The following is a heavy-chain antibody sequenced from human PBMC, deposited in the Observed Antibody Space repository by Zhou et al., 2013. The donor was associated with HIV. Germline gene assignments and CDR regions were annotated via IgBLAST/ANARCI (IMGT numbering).Heavy chain of an antibody. J-gene: IGHJ3*02. CDR3: ARDLLTVVSHDAFDI. D-gene: IGHD2-2*01. CDR1: GGTFSSYA. Sequence: QVQLVQSGAEVKKPGSSVKVSCKASGGTFSSYAISWVRQAPGQGLEWMGRIIPILGIANYAQKFQGRVTITADKSTSTAYMELSSLRSEDTAVYYCARDLLTVVSHDAFDIWGQGTMVTVSS. CDR2: IIPILGIA. V-gene: IGHV1-69*04.